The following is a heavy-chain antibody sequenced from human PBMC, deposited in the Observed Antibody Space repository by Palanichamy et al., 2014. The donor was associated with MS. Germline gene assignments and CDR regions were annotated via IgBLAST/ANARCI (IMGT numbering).Heavy chain of an antibody. Sequence: QVQLQESGPGLVKPSETLSLTCTVSGGSISSYYWSWIRQPPGKGPEWIGYIYYSGSTNYNPSLKSRVTISVDTSKNQFSLKLSSVTAADTAVYHCARGRDGSFDYWGQGTLVTVSS. CDR2: IYYSGST. D-gene: IGHD5-24*01. CDR1: GGSISSYY. V-gene: IGHV4-59*01. CDR3: ARGRDGSFDY. J-gene: IGHJ4*02.